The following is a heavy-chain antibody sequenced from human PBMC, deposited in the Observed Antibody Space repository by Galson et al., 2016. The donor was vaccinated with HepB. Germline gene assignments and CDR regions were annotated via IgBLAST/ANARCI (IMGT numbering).Heavy chain of an antibody. CDR2: IDPFDSYT. J-gene: IGHJ6*02. Sequence: QSGAEVKKPGESLRISCQGSGYRFTSYWISWVRQLPGKGLEWMGRIDPFDSYTNYSPSFEGHVTISIDKSNSTAYLHWSSLKASDTAIYYCARLRYYDILTRSFVMDVWGQGTTVTVSS. CDR3: ARLRYYDILTRSFVMDV. V-gene: IGHV5-10-1*01. D-gene: IGHD3-9*01. CDR1: GYRFTSYW.